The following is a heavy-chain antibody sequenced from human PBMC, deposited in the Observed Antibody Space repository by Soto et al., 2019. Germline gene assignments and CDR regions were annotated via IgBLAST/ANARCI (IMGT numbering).Heavy chain of an antibody. J-gene: IGHJ4*02. Sequence: VGSLRLSCAASGFTFRDSHINWIRQAPGKGLEWVSYISSSGGAIFYADSVKGRFTISRDNAKNSVYLHMSGLRGEDSAMYYCVSRDYWGQGTQVTVSS. CDR3: VSRDY. V-gene: IGHV3-11*01. CDR2: ISSSGGAI. CDR1: GFTFRDSH.